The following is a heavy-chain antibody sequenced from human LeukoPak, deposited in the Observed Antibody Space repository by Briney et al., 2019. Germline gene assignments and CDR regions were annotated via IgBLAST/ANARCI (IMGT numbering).Heavy chain of an antibody. Sequence: GRSLRLSCAASGFTFSSYGMHWVRQAPGKGLEWVAVIWYDGSNKYYADPVKGRFTISRDNSKNTLYLQMNSLRAEDTAVYYCAREGGYCSSTSCHGPVDYWGQGTLVTVSS. D-gene: IGHD2-2*01. CDR2: IWYDGSNK. V-gene: IGHV3-33*01. J-gene: IGHJ4*02. CDR3: AREGGYCSSTSCHGPVDY. CDR1: GFTFSSYG.